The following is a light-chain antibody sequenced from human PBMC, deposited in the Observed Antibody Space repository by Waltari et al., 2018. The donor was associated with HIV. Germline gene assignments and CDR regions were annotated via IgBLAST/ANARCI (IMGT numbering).Light chain of an antibody. CDR3: QQYSLTPLT. CDR1: QIITNNY. CDR2: GAS. V-gene: IGKV3-20*01. J-gene: IGKJ4*01. Sequence: IVLTQSPGTLSLSPGERATLSCRASQIITNNYLAWYQQKPGQAPRLLVSGASSRAASIPERFSGSGSGTHFSLTITRLEAEDSAVYFCQQYSLTPLTFGGGTKVEIK.